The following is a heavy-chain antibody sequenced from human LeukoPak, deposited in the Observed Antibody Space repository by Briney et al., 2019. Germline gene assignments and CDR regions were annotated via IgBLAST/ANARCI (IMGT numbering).Heavy chain of an antibody. Sequence: PSQTLSLTCTVSGGSISSGGYYWSWIRQHPGKGLEWIGSIYYSGSTYYNPSLKSRVTISVDTSKNQFSLKLSSVTAADTAVYYCARGYCSSTSCYGALYYYYYGMDVWGQGTTVTVSS. D-gene: IGHD2-2*01. CDR3: ARGYCSSTSCYGALYYYYYGMDV. V-gene: IGHV4-30-2*03. CDR2: IYYSGST. CDR1: GGSISSGGYY. J-gene: IGHJ6*02.